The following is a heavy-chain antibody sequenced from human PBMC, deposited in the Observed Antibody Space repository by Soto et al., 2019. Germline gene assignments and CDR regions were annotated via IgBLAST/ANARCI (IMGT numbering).Heavy chain of an antibody. V-gene: IGHV4-61*03. CDR1: GASVSSGDYY. Sequence: QVQLQEAGPGLVKPSETLALNCSVSGASVSSGDYYWSWIRQPPGKGLEWIGYIYFSGATSYDPSLKRRVSISIDTFKNHFSLKLKSVTAADTAVYYCVRVHADDSRGYYLDYWGQGLLVSVSS. J-gene: IGHJ4*02. D-gene: IGHD3-22*01. CDR2: IYFSGAT. CDR3: VRVHADDSRGYYLDY.